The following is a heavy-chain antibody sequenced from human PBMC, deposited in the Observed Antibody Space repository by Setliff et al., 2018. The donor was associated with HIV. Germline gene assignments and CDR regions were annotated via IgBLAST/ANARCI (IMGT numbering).Heavy chain of an antibody. CDR2: IRYDGSNK. CDR3: ARVEPGGSQAFDI. Sequence: PGGSLRLSCAASGFTFSNYGMHWVRQAPGKGLEWVSFIRYDGSNKYYADSVKGRFTISRDNSKNTLYLQMNSLRAEDTAVYYCARVEPGGSQAFDIWGQGTMVTVSS. J-gene: IGHJ3*02. D-gene: IGHD3-10*01. V-gene: IGHV3-30*02. CDR1: GFTFSNYG.